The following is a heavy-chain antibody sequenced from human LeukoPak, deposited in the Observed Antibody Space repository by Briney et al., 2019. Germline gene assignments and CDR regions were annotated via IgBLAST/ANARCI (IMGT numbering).Heavy chain of an antibody. Sequence: GGSLRLSCAASGFTFNNYAMSWVRQAPGKGLEWICGISGNGDNTYYVDSVKGRFTVSRDNSKNTVSLQMNSLRAEDTALYYCAKDQTWDRSPNYFKYWGQGTRVTVSS. D-gene: IGHD1-26*01. V-gene: IGHV3-23*01. CDR3: AKDQTWDRSPNYFKY. J-gene: IGHJ4*02. CDR1: GFTFNNYA. CDR2: ISGNGDNT.